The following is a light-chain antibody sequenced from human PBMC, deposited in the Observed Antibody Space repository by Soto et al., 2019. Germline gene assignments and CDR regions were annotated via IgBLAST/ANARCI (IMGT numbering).Light chain of an antibody. CDR2: EVS. CDR1: SIDVADYNY. J-gene: IGLJ2*01. CDR3: SSYTSSSTLL. Sequence: QSALTQPASVSGSPGQSITISCTGSSIDVADYNYVSWYQQHPGKAPKLIISEVSFRPSGVSNRFSGSKSGNTASLTISGLQTEDEADYYCSSYTSSSTLLFGGGTKLTVL. V-gene: IGLV2-14*01.